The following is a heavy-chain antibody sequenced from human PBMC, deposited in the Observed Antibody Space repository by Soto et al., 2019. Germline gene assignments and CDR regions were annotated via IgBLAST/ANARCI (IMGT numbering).Heavy chain of an antibody. D-gene: IGHD2-21*02. Sequence: QVQLVQSGAEGKKPGASVKVSCKASGYTFTSYAMHWGRQAPGQRLEWMGWINAGNGNTKYSQKFQGRGTITRDTSARTAHMELSSLRSEDTAVYYCARSIVVVTALDYWGQGTLVTVSS. CDR2: INAGNGNT. V-gene: IGHV1-3*01. CDR1: GYTFTSYA. J-gene: IGHJ4*02. CDR3: ARSIVVVTALDY.